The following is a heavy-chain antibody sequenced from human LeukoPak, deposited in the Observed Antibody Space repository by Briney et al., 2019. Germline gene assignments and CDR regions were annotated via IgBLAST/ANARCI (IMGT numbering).Heavy chain of an antibody. Sequence: PGRSLRLSCAASEFTFSSYWMSWVRQAPGKGLEWVANIKEDGSEKYYVASVKGRFTISRDNDKNLLYLQMNSLRAEDTAVYYCAKDRGTLGDYYYMDVWGKGTTVTISS. CDR1: EFTFSSYW. CDR3: AKDRGTLGDYYYMDV. D-gene: IGHD1-14*01. CDR2: IKEDGSEK. V-gene: IGHV3-7*01. J-gene: IGHJ6*03.